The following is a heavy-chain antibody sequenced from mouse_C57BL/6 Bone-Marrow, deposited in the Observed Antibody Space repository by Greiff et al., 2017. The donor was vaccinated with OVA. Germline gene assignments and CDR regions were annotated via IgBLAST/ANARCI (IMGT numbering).Heavy chain of an antibody. CDR2: INPGSGGT. V-gene: IGHV1-54*01. Sequence: QVQLQQSGAELVRPGTSVKVSCKASGYAFTNYLIEWVKQRPGPGLEWIGVINPGSGGTNYNEKFKGKATLTADKSSSTAYMQLSSLTSEDSSVYFCARGEELWRLEAMDDWGQGTSVTVSS. D-gene: IGHD1-1*02. CDR1: GYAFTNYL. J-gene: IGHJ4*01. CDR3: ARGEELWRLEAMDD.